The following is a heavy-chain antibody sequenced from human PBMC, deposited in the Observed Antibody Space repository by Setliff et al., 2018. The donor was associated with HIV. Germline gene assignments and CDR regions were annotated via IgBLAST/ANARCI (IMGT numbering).Heavy chain of an antibody. CDR1: GPYSISSGFY. J-gene: IGHJ4*02. Sequence: SETLSLTCAVSGPYSISSGFYWGWIRQPPGKGLEWIGSIAYTGSGYYNSSLKSRVTISVDTSRNECSLKLTSVTAADTAVYYCAREVRWELPQGFDHWGQGSQVTVSS. V-gene: IGHV4-38-2*02. CDR2: IAYTGSG. CDR3: AREVRWELPQGFDH. D-gene: IGHD1-26*01.